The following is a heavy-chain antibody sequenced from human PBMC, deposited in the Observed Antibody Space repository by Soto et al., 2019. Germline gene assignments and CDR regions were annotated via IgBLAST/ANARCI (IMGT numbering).Heavy chain of an antibody. Sequence: XQTLSLTWAISGYSVSTNIAAWSLIRQSPSRGLEWLGRTLYRSSKWYNEYAVSVKSRMTINPDTSKNQFSLQLNSVTPEDTAVYYCARDAAPTLNYPHGMDVWGQGTAVTV. J-gene: IGHJ6*02. D-gene: IGHD1-7*01. CDR1: GYSVSTNIAA. CDR2: TLYRSSKWYN. CDR3: ARDAAPTLNYPHGMDV. V-gene: IGHV6-1*01.